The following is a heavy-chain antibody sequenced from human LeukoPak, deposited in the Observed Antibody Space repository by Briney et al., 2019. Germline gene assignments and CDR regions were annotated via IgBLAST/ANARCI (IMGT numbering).Heavy chain of an antibody. CDR1: GFTFSSYG. CDR2: IWYDGSNK. J-gene: IGHJ6*03. V-gene: IGHV3-33*01. D-gene: IGHD3-3*01. Sequence: GGSLRLSCAASGFTFSSYGMHWVRQAPGKGLEGVAVIWYDGSNKYYADSVKGRFTISRDNPKNTLYLQMNSLRAEDTAVYYCARGYYDFWSGYYTYCYYYMDVWGKGTTVTVSS. CDR3: ARGYYDFWSGYYTYCYYYMDV.